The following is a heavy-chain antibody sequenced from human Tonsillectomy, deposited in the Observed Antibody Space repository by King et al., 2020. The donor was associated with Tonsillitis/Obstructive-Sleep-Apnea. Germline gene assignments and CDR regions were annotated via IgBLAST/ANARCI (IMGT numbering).Heavy chain of an antibody. CDR3: ARDNGGGSAFDI. Sequence: QVQLQQWGAGLLKPSETLSLTCGVYGGSFSGYYWTWIRQPPGKGLEWIGEIGHSGSTNYNPSLKSRVTISVDPSKNQFSLKLSSVTAADTAVYYCARDNGGGSAFDIWGQGTMVTVSS. V-gene: IGHV4-34*01. CDR2: IGHSGST. D-gene: IGHD3-16*01. CDR1: GGSFSGYY. J-gene: IGHJ3*02.